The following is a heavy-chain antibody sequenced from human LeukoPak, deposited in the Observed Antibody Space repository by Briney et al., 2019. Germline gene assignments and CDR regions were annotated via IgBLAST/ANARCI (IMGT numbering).Heavy chain of an antibody. CDR1: GFTFSSYA. D-gene: IGHD5-24*01. CDR2: ISYDGSNK. CDR3: ARSLMAYYYYGMDV. J-gene: IGHJ6*02. V-gene: IGHV3-30-3*01. Sequence: GGSLRLSRAASGFTFSSYAMHWVRQAPGKGLEWVAVISYDGSNKYYADSVKGRFTISRDNSKNTLYLQMNSLRAEDTAVYYCARSLMAYYYYGMDVWGQGTTVTVSS.